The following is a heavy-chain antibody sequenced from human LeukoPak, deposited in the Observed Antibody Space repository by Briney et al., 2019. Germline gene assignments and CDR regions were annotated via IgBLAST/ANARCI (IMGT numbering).Heavy chain of an antibody. J-gene: IGHJ6*02. Sequence: GGSLRLSCSASGFTVDNTYMTWVRQAPGKGLEWVSAIYSGGSTYYTDSVKGRFIISRDNFKNTLYLQMSNLRAEDTAVYYCARCIAIFGVVIPPRMDVWGQGATVTVSS. D-gene: IGHD3-3*01. CDR3: ARCIAIFGVVIPPRMDV. CDR2: IYSGGST. CDR1: GFTVDNTY. V-gene: IGHV3-53*01.